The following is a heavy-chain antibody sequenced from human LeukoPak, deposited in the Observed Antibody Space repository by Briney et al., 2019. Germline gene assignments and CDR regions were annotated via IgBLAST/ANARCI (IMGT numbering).Heavy chain of an antibody. J-gene: IGHJ4*02. CDR3: ARDLGINTGWYGFDS. CDR1: GGSINVDYNTDY. V-gene: IGHV4-4*07. D-gene: IGHD6-19*01. CDR2: VHASEIT. Sequence: SETLSLTCNVSGGSINVDYNTDYWSWIRQPAGKGLEWLGRVHASEITSYNPSFRGRVTASLDKSLNQVSLHLASVTAADTAVYYCARDLGINTGWYGFDSWGLGILVTVSS.